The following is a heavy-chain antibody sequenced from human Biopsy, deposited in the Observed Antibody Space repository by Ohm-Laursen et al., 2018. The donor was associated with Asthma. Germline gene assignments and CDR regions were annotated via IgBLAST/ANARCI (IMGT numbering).Heavy chain of an antibody. V-gene: IGHV3-33*08. CDR1: RFTYE. J-gene: IGHJ6*02. D-gene: IGHD6-6*01. Sequence: LSCAASRFTYEMHWVRQAPGKGLEWVSFIWYDGRKKTYADSVKGRFTISRDNSKNTLYLQMNSLRAEDTAVYYCARKIAARGGMGVWGQGTTVTVSS. CDR2: IWYDGRKK. CDR3: ARKIAARGGMGV.